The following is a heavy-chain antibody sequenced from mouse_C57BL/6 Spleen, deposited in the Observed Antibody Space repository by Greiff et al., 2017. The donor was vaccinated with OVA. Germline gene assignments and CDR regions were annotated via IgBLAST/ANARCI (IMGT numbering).Heavy chain of an antibody. D-gene: IGHD2-1*01. Sequence: ESGPGLVKPSQSLSLTCSVTGYSITSGYYWNWIRQFPGNKLEWMGYISYDGSNNYNPSLKNRISITRDTSKNQFFLKLNSVTTEDTATYYCAGNYGYFDVWGTGTTVTVSS. V-gene: IGHV3-6*01. CDR2: ISYDGSN. CDR1: GYSITSGYY. J-gene: IGHJ1*03. CDR3: AGNYGYFDV.